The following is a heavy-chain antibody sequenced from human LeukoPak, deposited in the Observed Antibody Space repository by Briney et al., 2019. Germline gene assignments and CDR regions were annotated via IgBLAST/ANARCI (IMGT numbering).Heavy chain of an antibody. J-gene: IGHJ6*03. CDR3: AREVAGSSSVFYYYYYMDV. CDR2: IYTSGST. CDR1: GGSISSYY. V-gene: IGHV4-4*07. D-gene: IGHD1-26*01. Sequence: SETLSLTCTVSGGSISSYYWSWIRQPAGKGLEWIGRIYTSGSTNYNPSLKSRVTMSVDTSKNQFSLKLSSVTAADTAVYYCAREVAGSSSVFYYYYYMDVWGKGTTVTVSS.